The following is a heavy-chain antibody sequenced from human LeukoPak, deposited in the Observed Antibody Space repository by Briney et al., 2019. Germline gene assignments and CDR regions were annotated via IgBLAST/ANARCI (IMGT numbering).Heavy chain of an antibody. V-gene: IGHV4-59*08. CDR1: GGSISSHY. CDR3: ASSFDFWSGYYDY. Sequence: SETLSLTCTVSGGSISSHYWSWIRRPPGKGLEWIGYIYYSGRTNYNPSLKSRVTISVDTSKNQFSLKLSSVTAADTAVYYCASSFDFWSGYYDYWGQGTLVTVSS. J-gene: IGHJ4*02. D-gene: IGHD3-3*01. CDR2: IYYSGRT.